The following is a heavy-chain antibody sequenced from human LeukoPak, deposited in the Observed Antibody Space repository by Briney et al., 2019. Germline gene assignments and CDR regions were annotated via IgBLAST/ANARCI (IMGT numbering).Heavy chain of an antibody. CDR3: AKELTTERTPGVDS. V-gene: IGHV3-48*03. CDR1: GFTFSSYE. D-gene: IGHD4-17*01. CDR2: ISSSGSTI. Sequence: GGSLRLSCAASGFTFSSYEMNWVRQAPGKGLEWVSYISSSGSTIYSADSVKGRFTISRDNSKKTLYLQVNSLRAEDTAVYFCAKELTTERTPGVDSWGQGTLVTVSS. J-gene: IGHJ4*02.